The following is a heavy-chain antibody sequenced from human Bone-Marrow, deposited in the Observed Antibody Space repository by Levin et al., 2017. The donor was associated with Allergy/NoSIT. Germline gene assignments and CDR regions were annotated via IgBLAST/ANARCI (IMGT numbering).Heavy chain of an antibody. V-gene: IGHV4-31*03. J-gene: IGHJ4*02. CDR3: AREDGYFFDY. D-gene: IGHD5-24*01. CDR1: GGSISTGGFH. Sequence: PSETLSLTCSLSGGSISTGGFHWSWVRQRPGKGLEWIGYIYYSGNTYYNPSLQSRLSISIDTSKNQFSLRLTSVTAADTGVYYWAREDGYFFDYWGQGTLVTVSS. CDR2: IYYSGNT.